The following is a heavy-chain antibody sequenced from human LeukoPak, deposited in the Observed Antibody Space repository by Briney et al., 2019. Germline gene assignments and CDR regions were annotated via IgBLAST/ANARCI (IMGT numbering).Heavy chain of an antibody. Sequence: GGSLRLSCAASGFTFDDYGMSWVRQAPGKGLEWVSGINWNGGRTGYADSVEGRFTISRDNAKNSLYLQMNSLRAEDTAVYYCASYYYGSGSYGSKIDYWGQGTLVTVSS. J-gene: IGHJ4*02. CDR3: ASYYYGSGSYGSKIDY. V-gene: IGHV3-20*04. D-gene: IGHD3-10*01. CDR2: INWNGGRT. CDR1: GFTFDDYG.